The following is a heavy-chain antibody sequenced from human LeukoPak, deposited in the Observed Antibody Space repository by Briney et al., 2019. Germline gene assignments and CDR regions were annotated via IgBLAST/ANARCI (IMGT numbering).Heavy chain of an antibody. CDR2: VDPDDGQR. D-gene: IGHD4-11*01. CDR1: GYTLNEIS. CDR3: AAVSGHYTLLDA. Sequence: ASVKVLCKISGYTLNEISVRWVRQPPGKGLEWMGGVDPDDGQRVYVQRFQGRVTMTEDTSTNTAYMELSRLRSEDTAVYFCAAVSGHYTLLDAWGQGALVTVST. V-gene: IGHV1-24*01. J-gene: IGHJ5*02.